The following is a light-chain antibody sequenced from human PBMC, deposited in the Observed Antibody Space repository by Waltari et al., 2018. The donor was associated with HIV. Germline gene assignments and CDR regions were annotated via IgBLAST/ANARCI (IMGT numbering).Light chain of an antibody. J-gene: IGLJ2*01. CDR2: EVS. Sequence: QSALTQPASVSGSPGPSITISCTGTSSDVGSYNLVSWYQQHPGKAPKVMIYEVSKRPSGVANRFSGSKSGNTASLTISGLQAEDEADYYCCSYAGSSTHVVFGGGTKLTVL. V-gene: IGLV2-23*02. CDR3: CSYAGSSTHVV. CDR1: SSDVGSYNL.